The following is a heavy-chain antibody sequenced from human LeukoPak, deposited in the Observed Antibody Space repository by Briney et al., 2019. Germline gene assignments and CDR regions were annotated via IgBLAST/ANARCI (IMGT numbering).Heavy chain of an antibody. CDR3: ARHLKRFGELLFDYYYYGMDV. CDR1: GYSFTSYW. Sequence: GESLEISCKGSGYSFTSYWIGWVRQMPGKGLEWMGIIYPGDSDTRYSPSFQGQVTISADKSISTAYLQWSSLKASDTAMYYCARHLKRFGELLFDYYYYGMDVWGQGTTVTVSS. J-gene: IGHJ6*02. CDR2: IYPGDSDT. D-gene: IGHD3-10*01. V-gene: IGHV5-51*01.